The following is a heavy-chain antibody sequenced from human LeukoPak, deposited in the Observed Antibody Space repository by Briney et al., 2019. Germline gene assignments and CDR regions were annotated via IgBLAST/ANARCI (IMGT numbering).Heavy chain of an antibody. J-gene: IGHJ4*02. CDR3: ARRIAAAGTGFDY. Sequence: PSETLSLTCAVYGGSFSGYYWSWIRQPPGKGLEWIGEINHSGGTNYNPSLKSRVTISVDTSKNQFSLKLSSVTAADTAVYYCARRIAAAGTGFDYWGQGTLVTVSS. CDR2: INHSGGT. D-gene: IGHD6-13*01. V-gene: IGHV4-34*01. CDR1: GGSFSGYY.